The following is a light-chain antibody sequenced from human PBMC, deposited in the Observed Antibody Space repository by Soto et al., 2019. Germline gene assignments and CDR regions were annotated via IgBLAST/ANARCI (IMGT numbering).Light chain of an antibody. CDR3: SSYTSTSTLVV. V-gene: IGLV2-14*01. Sequence: QSVLTQPASVSGSPGQSITISCTGTSSDVGGYNYVSWYQQHPGKAPTLMIFKVSNRPSGVSTRFSGSKSGNTASLTISGLQAEDEADYYCSSYTSTSTLVVFGGGTKLTVL. J-gene: IGLJ2*01. CDR2: KVS. CDR1: SSDVGGYNY.